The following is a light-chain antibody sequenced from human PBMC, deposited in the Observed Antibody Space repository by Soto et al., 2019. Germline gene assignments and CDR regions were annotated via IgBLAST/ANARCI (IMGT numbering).Light chain of an antibody. CDR1: SSDVGGYNY. Sequence: QSVLTQPASVSGSPGQSITISCTGTSSDVGGYNYVSWYQQHPGKAHKLMIYDVSNRPSGVSNRFSGSKSGNTASLTISGFQAEDEADYYCSSYTSSSTLVFGGGTKVTVL. V-gene: IGLV2-14*01. J-gene: IGLJ2*01. CDR2: DVS. CDR3: SSYTSSSTLV.